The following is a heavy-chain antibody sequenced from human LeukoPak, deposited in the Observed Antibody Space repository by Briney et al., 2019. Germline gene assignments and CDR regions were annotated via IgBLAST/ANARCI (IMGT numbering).Heavy chain of an antibody. CDR1: GFTFDDYA. CDR2: ISWNSGSI. Sequence: GRSLRLSCAASGFTFDDYAMHWVRQAPGKGLEWVSGISWNSGSIGYADSVKGRFTISRDNAENSLYLQMYSLRAEDMDLYYCAKGGAAAELNHDAFDIWGQGTMVTVSS. CDR3: AKGGAAAELNHDAFDI. J-gene: IGHJ3*02. V-gene: IGHV3-9*03. D-gene: IGHD6-13*01.